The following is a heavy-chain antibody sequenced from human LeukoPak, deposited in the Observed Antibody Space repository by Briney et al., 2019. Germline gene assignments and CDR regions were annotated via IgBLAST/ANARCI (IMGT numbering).Heavy chain of an antibody. CDR2: INPSGGST. V-gene: IGHV1-46*01. Sequence: ASVKVSCKASGYTFTSYYMHWVRQAPGQGLEWMGIINPSGGSTSYAQKFQGRVTMTRDTSTSTVYMELSSLRSEDTAVYYCARDRGAVAIFDYWGQGTLVTASS. CDR1: GYTFTSYY. CDR3: ARDRGAVAIFDY. D-gene: IGHD6-19*01. J-gene: IGHJ4*02.